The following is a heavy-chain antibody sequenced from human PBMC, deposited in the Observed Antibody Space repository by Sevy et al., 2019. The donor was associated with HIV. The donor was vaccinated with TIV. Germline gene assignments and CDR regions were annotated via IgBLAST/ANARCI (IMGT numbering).Heavy chain of an antibody. D-gene: IGHD3-22*01. CDR3: ARGNYYDSSGYAEDAFDI. V-gene: IGHV4-38-2*01. J-gene: IGHJ3*02. CDR1: GHSISSGYS. CDR2: IYHSGST. Sequence: SEILSLTCGVSGHSISSGYSWGWIRQPPGKGLEWIGTIYHSGSTYYSPSLQSRVTISVDTSNNQFSLKLSSVTAADTAVYYCARGNYYDSSGYAEDAFDIWGQGTMVTVSS.